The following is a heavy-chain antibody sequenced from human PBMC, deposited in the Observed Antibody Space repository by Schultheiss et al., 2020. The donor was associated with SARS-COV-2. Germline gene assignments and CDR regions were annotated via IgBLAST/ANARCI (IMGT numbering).Heavy chain of an antibody. Sequence: GGSLRLSCKGSGYSFTSYWIGWVRQMPGKGLEWMGIIYPGDSDTRYSPSFQGQVTISADKSISTAYLQWSSLKASDTAMYYCARGSRAVADPQNFDYWGQGTLVTVSS. V-gene: IGHV5-51*01. CDR2: IYPGDSDT. D-gene: IGHD6-19*01. J-gene: IGHJ4*02. CDR3: ARGSRAVADPQNFDY. CDR1: GYSFTSYW.